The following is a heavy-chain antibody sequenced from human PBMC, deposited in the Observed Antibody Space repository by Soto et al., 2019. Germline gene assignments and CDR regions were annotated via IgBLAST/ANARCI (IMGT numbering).Heavy chain of an antibody. V-gene: IGHV3-21*03. Sequence: GGSLRLSCEASGFTLTTYTMNWVRQASGKGLEWVSSITSSSGHIYYADSVKGRFTISRDNARNSLYLQMNSLRAEDTAVYYCVRERGLSSCYGMEVWGRGTTFTVSS. CDR3: VRERGLSSCYGMEV. J-gene: IGHJ6*04. D-gene: IGHD3-10*01. CDR2: ITSSSGHI. CDR1: GFTLTTYT.